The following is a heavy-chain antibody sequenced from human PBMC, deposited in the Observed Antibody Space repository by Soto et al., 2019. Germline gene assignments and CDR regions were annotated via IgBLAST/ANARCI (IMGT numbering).Heavy chain of an antibody. CDR1: GLTFSSYA. CDR2: ITNSGGST. J-gene: IGHJ3*02. Sequence: GGSLRLSCAASGLTFSSYALSWVRQAPGKGLEWVSSITNSGGSTYYADSVKGRFTISRDNSKNTLYLQMNSLRAEDTAVYYCARTIVGATRDAFDIWGQGTMVTVSS. D-gene: IGHD1-26*01. CDR3: ARTIVGATRDAFDI. V-gene: IGHV3-23*01.